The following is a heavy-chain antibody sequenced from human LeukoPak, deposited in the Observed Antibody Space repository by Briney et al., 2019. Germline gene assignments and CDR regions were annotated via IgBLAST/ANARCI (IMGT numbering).Heavy chain of an antibody. V-gene: IGHV3-23*01. J-gene: IGHJ3*01. CDR2: ISGSGGST. CDR3: ARDASYYDSSGYYDAFDV. D-gene: IGHD3-22*01. CDR1: GFTFSSYA. Sequence: GGSLRLSCAGSGFTFSSYAMSWVRQAPGKGLEWVSAISGSGGSTYYADSVKGRFTISRDNAKNSLYLQMNSLRAEDTAVYYCARDASYYDSSGYYDAFDVWGQGTIITVSS.